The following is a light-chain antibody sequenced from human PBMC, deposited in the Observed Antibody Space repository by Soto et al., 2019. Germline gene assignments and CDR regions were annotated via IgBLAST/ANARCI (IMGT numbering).Light chain of an antibody. J-gene: IGKJ2*01. CDR3: QQYNSHSSYT. Sequence: DIQITQSPSTLSASVGDRVTITCRASQSISSWLAWYQQKPGKAPKLLIYKASSLGSGVPSRFSGSGSGTEFTLTINSLQAEDFAIYYCQQYNSHSSYTFGQGTKLEIK. CDR2: KAS. V-gene: IGKV1-5*03. CDR1: QSISSW.